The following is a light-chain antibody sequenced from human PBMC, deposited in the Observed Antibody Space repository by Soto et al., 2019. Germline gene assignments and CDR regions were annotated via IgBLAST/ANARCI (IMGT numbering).Light chain of an antibody. CDR2: DVT. CDR1: SSDVGGYDH. J-gene: IGLJ3*02. Sequence: QSALTQPASVSGSPGQSTTISCTGTSSDVGGYDHVSWYQQHPGKAPKLIIYDVTVRPSGISPRFSGSKSDNTASLAVSGLQPEDEADYYCCSYTNKDTLLFGGGTKVTVL. CDR3: CSYTNKDTLL. V-gene: IGLV2-14*03.